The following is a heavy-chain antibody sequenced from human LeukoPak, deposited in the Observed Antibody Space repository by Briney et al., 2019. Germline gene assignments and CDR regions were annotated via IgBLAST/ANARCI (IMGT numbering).Heavy chain of an antibody. J-gene: IGHJ6*02. CDR3: ARNLGYCSGGSCYAHYYYGMDV. V-gene: IGHV1-18*01. CDR1: GYTFSSYG. D-gene: IGHD2-15*01. Sequence: GASVKVSSKASGYTFSSYGISWVRQAPGQGLEWMGWISAYNGNTNYAQKLQGRVTMTTDTSTSTAYMELRSLRSDDTAVYYCARNLGYCSGGSCYAHYYYGMDVWGQGTTVTVSS. CDR2: ISAYNGNT.